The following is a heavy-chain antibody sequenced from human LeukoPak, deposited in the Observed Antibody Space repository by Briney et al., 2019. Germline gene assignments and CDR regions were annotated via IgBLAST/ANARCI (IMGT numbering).Heavy chain of an antibody. Sequence: GASVKVSCKASGYTLTSYYMHWVRQAPGQGLEWMGIINTTVGDTIYAQKFQGRVTMTRDMSTSTVYMELSSLRSDDTAVYYCARYGFSSSWQGGWHAFDIWGQGTMVTVSS. J-gene: IGHJ3*02. V-gene: IGHV1-46*01. CDR1: GYTLTSYY. CDR2: INTTVGDT. D-gene: IGHD6-13*01. CDR3: ARYGFSSSWQGGWHAFDI.